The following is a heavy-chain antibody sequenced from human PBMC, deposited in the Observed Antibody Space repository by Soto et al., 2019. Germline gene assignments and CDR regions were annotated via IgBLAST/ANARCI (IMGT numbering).Heavy chain of an antibody. D-gene: IGHD2-8*01. CDR1: GYTFTGYY. CDR3: ATNLISTNWFDP. Sequence: ASVKVSCKASGYTFTGYYMHWVRQAPGQGLEWMGWINPNSGGTNYAQKFQGWVTMTRDTSISTAYMELSRRRSDDTAGYYCATNLISTNWFDPWGQGTLVTVSS. V-gene: IGHV1-2*04. CDR2: INPNSGGT. J-gene: IGHJ5*02.